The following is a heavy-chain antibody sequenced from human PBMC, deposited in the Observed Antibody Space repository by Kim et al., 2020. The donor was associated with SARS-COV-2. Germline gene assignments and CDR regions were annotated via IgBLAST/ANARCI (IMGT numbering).Heavy chain of an antibody. CDR3: ARDHRYSSSSEHFDY. J-gene: IGHJ4*02. CDR1: GFNFNNFG. Sequence: GGSLRLSCAASGFNFNNFGMHWVRQAPGKGLEWVAVISYDGSNKYYADSVKGRFTISRDNSKNTLYLQMNSLRAEDTAVYYCARDHRYSSSSEHFDYWGQGTLVTVSS. V-gene: IGHV3-30*03. CDR2: ISYDGSNK. D-gene: IGHD6-6*01.